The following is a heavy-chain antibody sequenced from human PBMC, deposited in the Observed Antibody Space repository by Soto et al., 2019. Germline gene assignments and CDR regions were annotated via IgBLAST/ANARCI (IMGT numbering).Heavy chain of an antibody. J-gene: IGHJ5*02. CDR1: GYSFTSYW. D-gene: IGHD6-19*01. CDR3: ARRDGSGWNWIDP. CDR2: INPGDSDT. Sequence: GESLKISCEGSGYSFTSYWIGWARQMSGKGLEWMGIINPGDSDTRYSPSFQGQVTISVDKSINTAYLQWSSLKASDTAMYYCARRDGSGWNWIDPWGQGTLVTVSS. V-gene: IGHV5-51*01.